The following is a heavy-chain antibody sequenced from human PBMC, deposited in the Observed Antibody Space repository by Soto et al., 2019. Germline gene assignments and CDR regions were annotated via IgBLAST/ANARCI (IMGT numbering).Heavy chain of an antibody. V-gene: IGHV3-30*18. CDR1: GFTFSSYG. D-gene: IGHD1-1*01. Sequence: QVQLVESGGGVVQPGRSLRLSCAASGFTFSSYGMHWVRQAPGKGLEWVAVISYDGSNKYYADSVKGRFTISRDNSKNTLYLQMNSQRAEDTAVYYCAKEGLESPSIDYWGQGTLVTVSS. J-gene: IGHJ4*02. CDR3: AKEGLESPSIDY. CDR2: ISYDGSNK.